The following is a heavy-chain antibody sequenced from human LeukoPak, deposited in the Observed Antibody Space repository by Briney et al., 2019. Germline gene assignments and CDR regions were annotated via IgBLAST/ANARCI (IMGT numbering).Heavy chain of an antibody. V-gene: IGHV4-39*02. J-gene: IGHJ4*02. CDR2: IYYSGST. CDR3: ARGRIQLWSPRGVFDY. D-gene: IGHD5-18*01. CDR1: GGSISSSSYY. Sequence: SETLSLTCTVSGGSISSSSYYWGWIRQPPGKGLEWIGSIYYSGSTYYNPTLKSRVTISVDTSKNHFSLKLTSVTAADTAVYYCARGRIQLWSPRGVFDYWGQGTLVTVSS.